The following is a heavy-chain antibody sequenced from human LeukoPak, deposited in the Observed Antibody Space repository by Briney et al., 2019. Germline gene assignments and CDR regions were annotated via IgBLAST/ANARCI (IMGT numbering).Heavy chain of an antibody. D-gene: IGHD3-3*01. CDR1: GYSFTSYW. CDR3: ARHHTIFGVVNQHYYYYYMDV. Sequence: GESLKISCKGFGYSFTSYWIGWVRQMPGKGLEWMGIIYPGDSDTRYSPSFQGQVTISADKSISTAYLQWSSLKASDTAMYYCARHHTIFGVVNQHYYYYYMDVWGKGTTVTVSS. V-gene: IGHV5-51*01. J-gene: IGHJ6*03. CDR2: IYPGDSDT.